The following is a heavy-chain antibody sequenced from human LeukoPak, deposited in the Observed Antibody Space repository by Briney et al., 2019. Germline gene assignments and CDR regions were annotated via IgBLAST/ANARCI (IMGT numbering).Heavy chain of an antibody. D-gene: IGHD2-15*01. Sequence: SETLSLTCTVSGGSISDYYWNWIRQPPGKGLEWIGYIYYSGSTNYNPSLKSRVTISVDTSKNQFSLKLSSVTAADTAVYYCARGQRSCSGGSCYGPYFDYWGQGTLVTVSS. CDR2: IYYSGST. CDR1: GGSISDYY. CDR3: ARGQRSCSGGSCYGPYFDY. V-gene: IGHV4-59*12. J-gene: IGHJ4*02.